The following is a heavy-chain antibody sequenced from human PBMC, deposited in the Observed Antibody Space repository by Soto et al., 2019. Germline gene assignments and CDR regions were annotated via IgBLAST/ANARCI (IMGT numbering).Heavy chain of an antibody. CDR3: ARALWGEWLSNPGMDV. V-gene: IGHV1-18*01. Sequence: ASVKVSCKASGYTFTSYGISWVRQAPGQGLEWMGWISAYNGNTNYAQKLQGRVTMTTDTSTSTAYMELRSLRSDGTAVYYCARALWGEWLSNPGMDVWGQGTTVTVSS. D-gene: IGHD3-3*01. CDR1: GYTFTSYG. CDR2: ISAYNGNT. J-gene: IGHJ6*02.